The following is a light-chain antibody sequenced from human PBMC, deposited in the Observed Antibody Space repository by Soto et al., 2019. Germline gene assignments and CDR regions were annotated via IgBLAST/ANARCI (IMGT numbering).Light chain of an antibody. J-gene: IGLJ2*01. CDR1: SGHSSYI. CDR2: VEGSGRY. Sequence: QSVLTQSSSASASLGSSVKLTCTLTSGHSSYIITWHQQQPGKAPRYLMKVEGSGRYNKGNGVPDRFSGSSSGADRSLTISNLHFGDEADYYCETWDNNNVIFGGGTKVTVL. CDR3: ETWDNNNVI. V-gene: IGLV4-60*02.